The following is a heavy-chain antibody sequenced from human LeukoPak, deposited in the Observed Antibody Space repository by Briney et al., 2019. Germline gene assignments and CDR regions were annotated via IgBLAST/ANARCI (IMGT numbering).Heavy chain of an antibody. CDR1: GGSFSGYY. J-gene: IGHJ4*02. CDR3: ARVGADGSGFLFDY. V-gene: IGHV4-34*01. Sequence: SETLSLTCAVFGGSFSGYYWSWIRQPPGKGLEWIGEINHSGSTNYNPSLKSRVTISVDTSKNQFSLKLSSVTAADTAVYYCARVGADGSGFLFDYWGQGTLVTVSS. CDR2: INHSGST. D-gene: IGHD3-10*01.